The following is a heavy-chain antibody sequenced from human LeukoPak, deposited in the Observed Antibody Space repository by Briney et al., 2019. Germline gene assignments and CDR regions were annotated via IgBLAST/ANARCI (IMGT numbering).Heavy chain of an antibody. Sequence: SETLSLTCAVYGGSFSGYYWSWIRQPPGKGLEWIGEINHSGSTNYNPSLKSRVTISVDTSKNQFSLKLSSVTAADTAVYYCARGLRYYYDGSGYYTDWGQGTLVTVSS. CDR2: INHSGST. D-gene: IGHD3-22*01. V-gene: IGHV4-34*01. J-gene: IGHJ4*02. CDR1: GGSFSGYY. CDR3: ARGLRYYYDGSGYYTD.